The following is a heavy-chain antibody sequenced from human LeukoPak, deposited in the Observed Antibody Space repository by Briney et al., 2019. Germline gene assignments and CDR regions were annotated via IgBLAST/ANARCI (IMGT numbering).Heavy chain of an antibody. D-gene: IGHD3-22*01. CDR1: GGSISSSNW. CDR2: LYSSGST. J-gene: IGHJ3*02. V-gene: IGHV4-4*02. Sequence: PSGTLSLTCAVSGGSISSSNWWSWVRQPPGKGLEWIGYLYSSGSTYYNPSLKSRVTISVDTSKNQFSLKLSSVTAADTAVYYCARGSTYYYDSSGSDAFDIWGQGTMVTVFS. CDR3: ARGSTYYYDSSGSDAFDI.